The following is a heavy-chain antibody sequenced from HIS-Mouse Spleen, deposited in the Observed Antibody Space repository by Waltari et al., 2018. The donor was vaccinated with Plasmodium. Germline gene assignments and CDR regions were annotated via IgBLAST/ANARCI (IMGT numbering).Heavy chain of an antibody. CDR2: ISSSSSYI. CDR1: GFTLSSYS. J-gene: IGHJ4*02. Sequence: EVQLVESGGGLVKPGGSLRLSGAASGFTLSSYSMNWVRQAPGKGLEWVSSISSSSSYIYYADSVKGRFTISRDNAKNSLYLQMNSLRAEDTAVYYCARDRSAAALLGYWGQGTLVTVSS. D-gene: IGHD6-13*01. CDR3: ARDRSAAALLGY. V-gene: IGHV3-21*01.